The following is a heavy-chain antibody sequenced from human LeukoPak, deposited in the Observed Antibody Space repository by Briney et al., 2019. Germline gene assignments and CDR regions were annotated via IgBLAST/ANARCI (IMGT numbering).Heavy chain of an antibody. CDR2: IYYNGST. CDR1: GGSISSYY. J-gene: IGHJ4*02. Sequence: SETLSLTCTVSGGSISSYYWSWIRQPPGKGLEWIGYIYYNGSTNYNPSLKSRVTISVDTSKNQFSLKLSSVTAADTAVYYCARGRMGAAIDYWGQGTLVTVSS. V-gene: IGHV4-59*01. D-gene: IGHD1-26*01. CDR3: ARGRMGAAIDY.